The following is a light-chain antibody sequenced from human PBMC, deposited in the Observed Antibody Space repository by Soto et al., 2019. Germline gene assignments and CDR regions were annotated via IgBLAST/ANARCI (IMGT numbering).Light chain of an antibody. J-gene: IGLJ1*01. CDR3: QSYDSSLSGYV. CDR1: SSNIGAGYD. V-gene: IGLV1-40*01. Sequence: QSVLTQPPSVSGAPGQRVTISCTGSSSNIGAGYDVHWYQQLPGTAPKLLIHGNSNRPSGVPDRFSGSKSGTSVSLAITGLQDEDEADYYCQSYDSSLSGYVFGTGTKVTVL. CDR2: GNS.